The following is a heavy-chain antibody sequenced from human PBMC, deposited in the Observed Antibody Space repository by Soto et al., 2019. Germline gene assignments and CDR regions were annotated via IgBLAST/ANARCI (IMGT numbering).Heavy chain of an antibody. CDR3: ARESEAAGYYCDY. CDR1: GFTFSSYG. CDR2: IWYDSSNK. Sequence: QVQLVESGGGVVEPGRSLRLSCAASGFTFSSYGMHWVRQAPSNGLESVAVIWYDSSNKYYPDSVKGRFTISRDNSKNTLYLQMNSLRAEDTAVYYGARESEAAGYYCDYWGQGTLVTVSS. V-gene: IGHV3-33*01. D-gene: IGHD6-13*01. J-gene: IGHJ4*02.